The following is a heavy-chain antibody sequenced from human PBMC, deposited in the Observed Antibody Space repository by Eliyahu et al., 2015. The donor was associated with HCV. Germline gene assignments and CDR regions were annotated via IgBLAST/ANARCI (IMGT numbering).Heavy chain of an antibody. CDR2: ITQSGST. J-gene: IGHJ6*02. CDR3: ARDINYGSRSRLQKLKKLWYYYGMDV. CDR1: GGSFSDYL. Sequence: QVQLQQWGTGLLKPSETLSLTCAVYGGSFSDYLWSWVRQPPGKGLQWIGEITQSGSTNYNPSLKSRVTISVDTSKNQFSLKLDSVTAADTAVYFCARDINYGSRSRLQKLKKLWYYYGMDVWGQGTTVTVSS. V-gene: IGHV4-34*01. D-gene: IGHD3-10*01.